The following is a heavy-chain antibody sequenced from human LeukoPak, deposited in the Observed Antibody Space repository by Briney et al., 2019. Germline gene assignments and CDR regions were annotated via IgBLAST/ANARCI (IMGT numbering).Heavy chain of an antibody. J-gene: IGHJ4*02. D-gene: IGHD3-22*01. V-gene: IGHV1-2*04. CDR1: GYTFTGDY. CDR2: INPNRGGT. CDR3: ERGGDSSGYYPR. Sequence: ASVRVSCKASGYTFTGDYMRCVRQSPGQGLEWVGWINPNRGGTNYAQKFQGCVTMTRDTSISTAYMELSRLRSDDTALYYCERGGDSSGYYPRRGQRTLVTPSS.